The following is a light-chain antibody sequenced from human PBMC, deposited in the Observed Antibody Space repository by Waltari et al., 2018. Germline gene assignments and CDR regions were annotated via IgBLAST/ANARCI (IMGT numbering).Light chain of an antibody. J-gene: IGLJ3*02. Sequence: QSALTQPASMSASPGQSITISCTATNNDVGASDLFSWYQQHPGRAPKLLIFQGTKRPSEVSGRFSGSRFADTASLTISGLQPEDEADYYCCSYAGTWLFGGGTKVTVL. CDR1: NNDVGASDL. V-gene: IGLV2-23*01. CDR3: CSYAGTWL. CDR2: QGT.